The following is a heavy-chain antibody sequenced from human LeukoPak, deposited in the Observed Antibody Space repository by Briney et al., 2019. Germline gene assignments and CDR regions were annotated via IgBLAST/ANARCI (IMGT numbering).Heavy chain of an antibody. CDR2: IYSGGNT. J-gene: IGHJ4*02. CDR3: ARDLTVGYFGELGY. V-gene: IGHV3-53*01. D-gene: IGHD3-10*01. Sequence: PGGSLRLSCAASGFTVSNNYMTWVRQAPGKGLEWVSSIYSGGNTYYADSVKGRFTISRDNSKHTLYLQVDSLRVEDTAVYYCARDLTVGYFGELGYWGQGTLVTVSS. CDR1: GFTVSNNY.